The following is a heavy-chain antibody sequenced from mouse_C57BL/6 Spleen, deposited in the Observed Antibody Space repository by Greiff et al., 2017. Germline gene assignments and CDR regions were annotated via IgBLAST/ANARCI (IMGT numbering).Heavy chain of an antibody. Sequence: VHVKQSGAELVRPGASVKLSCTASGFNIKDYYMHWVKQRPEQGLEWIGRIDPEDGDTEYAPKFQGKATMTADTSSNTAYLQLSSLTSEDTAVYYCTATTVVARDYWGQGTTLTVSS. CDR3: TATTVVARDY. CDR1: GFNIKDYY. V-gene: IGHV14-1*01. CDR2: IDPEDGDT. J-gene: IGHJ2*01. D-gene: IGHD1-1*01.